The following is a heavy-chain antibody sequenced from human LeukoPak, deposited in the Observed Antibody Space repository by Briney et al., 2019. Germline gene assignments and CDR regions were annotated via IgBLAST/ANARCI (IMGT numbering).Heavy chain of an antibody. CDR3: ARGRGMATIGSNYFDY. Sequence: SETLSLTCAVYGGSFSGYYWSWIRQPPGKGLEWIGEINHSGSTYYNPSLKSRVTISVDRSKNQFSLKLSSVTAADTAVYYCARGRGMATIGSNYFDYWGQGTLVTVSS. D-gene: IGHD5-24*01. V-gene: IGHV4-34*01. CDR1: GGSFSGYY. CDR2: INHSGST. J-gene: IGHJ4*02.